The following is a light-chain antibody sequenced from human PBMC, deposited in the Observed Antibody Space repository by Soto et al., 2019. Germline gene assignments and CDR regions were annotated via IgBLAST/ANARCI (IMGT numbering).Light chain of an antibody. CDR1: QSVTNNY. CDR3: QHYGTSPRT. CDR2: GAS. V-gene: IGKV3-20*01. Sequence: EIVLTQSPGTLSLSPGERATLSCRASQSVTNNYLAWYQHKPGQAPRLLIYGASNRATGIPDRFSGSGSGTDFTLTIGRLEPEDFAVYYCQHYGTSPRTFGQATKVDIK. J-gene: IGKJ1*01.